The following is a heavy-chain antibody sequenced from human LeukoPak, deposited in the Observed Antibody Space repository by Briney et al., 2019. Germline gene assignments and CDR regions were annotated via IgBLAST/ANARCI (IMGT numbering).Heavy chain of an antibody. CDR2: ISPRGT. D-gene: IGHD2-2*01. CDR3: ASDSYSSTGYF. V-gene: IGHV4-34*01. Sequence: PSETLSLSCVMYGGSFTGYYWSWIRQSPGKGLEWIGEISPRGTKYNPSLKSRVTISLDTTKNQFSLILSSVTAADAAVYFCASDSYSSTGYFWSQGTLVTVSS. CDR1: GGSFTGYY. J-gene: IGHJ4*02.